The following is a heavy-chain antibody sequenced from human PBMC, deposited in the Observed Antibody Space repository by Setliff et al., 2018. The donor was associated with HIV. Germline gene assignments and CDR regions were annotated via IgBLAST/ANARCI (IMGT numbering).Heavy chain of an antibody. CDR1: GYSISSGYY. V-gene: IGHV4-38-2*01. Sequence: SETLSLTCAVSGYSISSGYYWGWIRQPPGKGLEWIGTIYHSGSTYYNPSLKSRVTISVDTSKNQFSLRLSSVTAADAAVYYCARRRETIVVVIGIPNWYFDLWGRGTLVTVSS. CDR3: ARRRETIVVVIGIPNWYFDL. CDR2: IYHSGST. J-gene: IGHJ2*01. D-gene: IGHD2-21*01.